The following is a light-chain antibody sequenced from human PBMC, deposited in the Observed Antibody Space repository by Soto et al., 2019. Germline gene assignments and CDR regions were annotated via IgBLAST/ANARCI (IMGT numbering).Light chain of an antibody. V-gene: IGKV3D-20*02. CDR3: QQRSNWPGT. CDR2: DAS. Sequence: EIVLTQSPGTLSLSPGERATLSCRASQSVSSSYLAWYQQKPGQPPRLLIYDASNRATGIPARFSGSGSGTDFTLTISSLEPEDFAVYYCQQRSNWPGTFGQGTKVDIK. CDR1: QSVSSSY. J-gene: IGKJ1*01.